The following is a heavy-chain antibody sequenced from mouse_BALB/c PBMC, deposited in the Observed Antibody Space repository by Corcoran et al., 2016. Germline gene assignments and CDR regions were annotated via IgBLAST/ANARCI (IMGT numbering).Heavy chain of an antibody. CDR3: ARGATVLYYYAMDY. CDR1: GYTFTNYG. Sequence: QIQLVQSGPELKKPGETVKISCKASGYTFTNYGMNWVKQAPGKGLKWMGWINTYTGEPTYADDFMGRFAFSLETSASTAYLQINNLKNEDTATYFWARGATVLYYYAMDYWGQGTSVTVSS. V-gene: IGHV9-3-1*01. D-gene: IGHD1-1*01. J-gene: IGHJ4*01. CDR2: INTYTGEP.